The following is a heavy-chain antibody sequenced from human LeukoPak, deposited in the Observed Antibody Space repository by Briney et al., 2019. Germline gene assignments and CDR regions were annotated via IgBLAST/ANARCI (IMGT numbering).Heavy chain of an antibody. J-gene: IGHJ6*04. V-gene: IGHV3-48*03. CDR3: ARAQGYSGYDGLDV. D-gene: IGHD1-26*01. CDR1: GFTFSSYE. CDR2: ISSSGSTI. Sequence: GGSLRLSCAASGFTFSSYEMNWVRQAPGKGLEWVSYISSSGSTIYYADSVKGRFTISRDNAKNSLYLQMNSLRAEDTAVYYCARAQGYSGYDGLDVWGKGTTVTVSS.